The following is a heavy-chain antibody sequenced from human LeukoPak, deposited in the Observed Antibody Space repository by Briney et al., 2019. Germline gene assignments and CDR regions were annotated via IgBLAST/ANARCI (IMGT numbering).Heavy chain of an antibody. CDR2: ISSGGDIM. CDR1: GLRFSDYY. D-gene: IGHD3-10*02. CDR3: AELGITMIGGV. Sequence: PGGSLRLSCAASGLRFSDYYVSWIRQAPGKGLQWVSYISSGGDIMHYADSVKGRFTISRDNAKNSLYLQMNSLRAEDTAVYYCAELGITMIGGVWGKGTTVTISS. V-gene: IGHV3-11*04. J-gene: IGHJ6*04.